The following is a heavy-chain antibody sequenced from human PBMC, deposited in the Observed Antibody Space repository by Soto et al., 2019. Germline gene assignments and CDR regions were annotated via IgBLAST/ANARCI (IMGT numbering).Heavy chain of an antibody. Sequence: EVQLVESGGGLVQPGGSLRLSCAASGFTLSRYWMQWVRQAPGKGLEWVSRIDGDESATNYADSVKGRFTISRDNAKNTLQLQMSTLKAEETAVYYGVRDSHGDYWGQGTLVTVSS. V-gene: IGHV3-74*01. J-gene: IGHJ4*02. CDR1: GFTLSRYW. CDR3: VRDSHGDY. CDR2: IDGDESAT.